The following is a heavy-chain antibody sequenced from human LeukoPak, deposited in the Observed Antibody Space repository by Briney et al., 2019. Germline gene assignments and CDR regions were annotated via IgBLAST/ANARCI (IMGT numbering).Heavy chain of an antibody. CDR2: IYTSGST. J-gene: IGHJ4*02. V-gene: IGHV4-61*02. D-gene: IGHD5-24*01. CDR3: ARGSRDGYNYRY. Sequence: PSQTLSLTCTVSGGSISSGSYYWSWIRQPAGKGLEWIGRIYTSGSTNYNPSLKSRVTISVDTSKNQFSLKLSSVTAADTAVYYCARGSRDGYNYRYWGQGTLVTVSS. CDR1: GGSISSGSYY.